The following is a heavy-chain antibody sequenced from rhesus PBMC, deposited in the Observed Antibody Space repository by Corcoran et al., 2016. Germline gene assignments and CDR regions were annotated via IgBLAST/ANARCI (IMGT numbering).Heavy chain of an antibody. CDR3: ARVESGSYYNDWYFDL. J-gene: IGHJ2*01. Sequence: EVQLVQSGAEVKKPGASGKVSGQVAGYTVTELSMHWVRQAPGKGLGWMGGGYPVYGEISHAVKFRGRVPMPEDTSTDTAYMELSSLRSEDTAVYYCARVESGSYYNDWYFDLWGPGTPITISS. D-gene: IGHD3-16*01. CDR1: GYTVTELS. V-gene: IGHV1-156*01. CDR2: GYPVYGEI.